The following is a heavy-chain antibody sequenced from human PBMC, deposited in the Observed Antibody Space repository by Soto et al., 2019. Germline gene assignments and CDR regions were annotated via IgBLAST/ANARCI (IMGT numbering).Heavy chain of an antibody. J-gene: IGHJ6*03. D-gene: IGHD6-25*01. CDR2: ISSSSSTI. CDR3: ARESGSRNMYYYYMDV. V-gene: IGHV3-48*01. Sequence: GGSLRLSCAASGFTFSSYSMNWVRQAPGKGLEWVSYISSSSSTIYYADSVKGRFTISRDNAKNSLYLQMNSLRAEDTAVYYCARESGSRNMYYYYMDVWGKGTTVTVSS. CDR1: GFTFSSYS.